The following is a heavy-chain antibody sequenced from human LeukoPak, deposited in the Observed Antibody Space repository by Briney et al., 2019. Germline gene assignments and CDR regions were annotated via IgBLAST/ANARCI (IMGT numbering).Heavy chain of an antibody. J-gene: IGHJ3*02. V-gene: IGHV3-21*01. D-gene: IGHD4-17*01. CDR3: AREGGDYGDYGAFDI. Sequence: GGSLRLSCVASGFTFSYYSMNWVRQAPGKGLEWVSSISSSSSYIYYADSVKGRFTISRDNAKNSLYLQMNSLRAEDTAVYYCAREGGDYGDYGAFDIWGQGTMVTVSS. CDR1: GFTFSYYS. CDR2: ISSSSSYI.